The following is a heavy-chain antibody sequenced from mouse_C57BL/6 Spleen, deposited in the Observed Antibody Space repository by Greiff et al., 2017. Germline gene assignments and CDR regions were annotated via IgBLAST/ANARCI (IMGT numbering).Heavy chain of an antibody. CDR3: ARRIYDGSLWYFDV. V-gene: IGHV1-19*01. CDR2: INPYNGGT. D-gene: IGHD2-3*01. CDR1: GYTFTDYY. Sequence: VQLQQSGPVLVKPGASVKMSCKASGYTFTDYYMNWVKQSHGKSLEWIGVINPYNGGTSYNQKFKGKATLTVAKSSSTAYMELNSLTSEDSAVYYCARRIYDGSLWYFDVWGTGTTVTVSS. J-gene: IGHJ1*03.